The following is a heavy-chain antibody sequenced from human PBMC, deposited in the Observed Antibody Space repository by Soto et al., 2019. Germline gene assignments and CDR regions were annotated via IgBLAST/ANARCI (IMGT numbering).Heavy chain of an antibody. CDR3: ARVDIVVVPAADYGMDV. CDR2: ISAYNGNT. Sequence: QVQLVQSGAVVKKPGASVKVSCKASGYTFTSYGISWVRQAPGQGLEWMGWISAYNGNTNYAQKLQGRVTMTTDTSTSTAYMELRSLRSDDTAVYYCARVDIVVVPAADYGMDVWGQGTTVTVSS. D-gene: IGHD2-2*01. J-gene: IGHJ6*02. V-gene: IGHV1-18*01. CDR1: GYTFTSYG.